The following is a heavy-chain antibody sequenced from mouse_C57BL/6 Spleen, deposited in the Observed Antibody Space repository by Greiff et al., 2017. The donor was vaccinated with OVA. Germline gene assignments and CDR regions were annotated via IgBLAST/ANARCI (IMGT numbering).Heavy chain of an antibody. CDR1: GFSLTSYG. Sequence: VNVVESGPGLVAPSQSLSITCTVSGFSLTSYGVHWVRQPPGKGLEWLVVIWSDGSTTYNSTLKSRLSISKDNSKSQVFLKMNSLQTDDTAMCYCARQNYGNPYYAMDYWGQGTSVTVSS. CDR2: IWSDGST. CDR3: ARQNYGNPYYAMDY. J-gene: IGHJ4*01. V-gene: IGHV2-6-1*01. D-gene: IGHD2-1*01.